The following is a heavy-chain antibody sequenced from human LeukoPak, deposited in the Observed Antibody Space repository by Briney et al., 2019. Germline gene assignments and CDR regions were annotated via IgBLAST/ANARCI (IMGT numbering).Heavy chain of an antibody. V-gene: IGHV3-48*02. CDR1: GFTFSSYS. D-gene: IGHD1-1*01. J-gene: IGHJ4*02. Sequence: GGSLRLSCAASGFTFSSYSMSWVRQAPGKGLECVSYISSTSSTIYYADSVKGRYTISRDNAKNSLYLQMTSLRDEDTAIYYCARSGNYDYWGQGTLVTVSS. CDR3: ARSGNYDY. CDR2: ISSTSSTI.